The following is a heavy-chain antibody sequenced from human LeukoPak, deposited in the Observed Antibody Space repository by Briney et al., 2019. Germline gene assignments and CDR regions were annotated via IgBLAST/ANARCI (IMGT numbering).Heavy chain of an antibody. V-gene: IGHV1-69*04. CDR3: VRAELTTVTTGVWLDP. J-gene: IGHJ5*02. CDR1: CDTFISSS. D-gene: IGHD4-17*01. CDR2: IIVILGLA. Sequence: SVKVSCKASCDTFISSSIIWWRRAPGQGREWRGRIIVILGLASYAQKFQDRVTISADRSTSTAYMELSSLRSDDTAVYYCVRAELTTVTTGVWLDPWGQGTLVTVSS.